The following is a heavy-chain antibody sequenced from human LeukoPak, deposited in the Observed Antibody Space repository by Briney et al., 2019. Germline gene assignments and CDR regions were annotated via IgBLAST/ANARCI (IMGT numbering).Heavy chain of an antibody. CDR1: GGSISSTSYY. CDR2: TYTSGST. Sequence: SETLSLTCTVSGGSISSTSYYWSWIRQPAGKVLEWIGRTYTSGSTNYNPSLKSRVTISIDTSKNQFSLRLSSVTAADTAVYYCAREKMFGGVSDFRGQGTLVTVSS. V-gene: IGHV4-61*02. CDR3: AREKMFGGVSDF. D-gene: IGHD3-16*01. J-gene: IGHJ4*02.